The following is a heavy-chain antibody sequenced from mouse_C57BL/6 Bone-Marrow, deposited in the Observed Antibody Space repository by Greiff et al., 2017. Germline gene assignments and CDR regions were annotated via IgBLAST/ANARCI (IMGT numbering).Heavy chain of an antibody. V-gene: IGHV5-4*03. CDR3: ASYGSSYYYAMDY. Sequence: EVNLVESGGGLVKPGGSLKLSCAASGFTFSSYAMSWVRQTPEKRLEWVATISDGGSYTYYPDNVKGRFTISRDNAKNNLYLQMSHLKSEDTAMYYCASYGSSYYYAMDYWGQGTSVTVSS. D-gene: IGHD1-1*01. J-gene: IGHJ4*01. CDR1: GFTFSSYA. CDR2: ISDGGSYT.